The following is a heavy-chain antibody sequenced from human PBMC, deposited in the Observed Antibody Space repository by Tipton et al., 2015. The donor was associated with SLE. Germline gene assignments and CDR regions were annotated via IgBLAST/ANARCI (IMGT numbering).Heavy chain of an antibody. CDR1: GGTISSYY. J-gene: IGHJ6*03. V-gene: IGHV4-59*01. D-gene: IGHD6-6*01. CDR2: IYYSGST. CDR3: ARVLGSSSFYYYMDV. Sequence: TLSLTCTVSGGTISSYYWSWIRQPPGKGLEWIGYIYYSGSTNYNPSLKSRVTIPVDRSKNKFSRKLSSVTAADTAVYYCARVLGSSSFYYYMDVWGKGTTVTVSS.